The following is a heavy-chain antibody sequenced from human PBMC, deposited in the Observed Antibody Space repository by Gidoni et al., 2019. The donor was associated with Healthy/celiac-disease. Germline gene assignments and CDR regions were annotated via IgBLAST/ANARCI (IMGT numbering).Heavy chain of an antibody. V-gene: IGHV3-64D*06. CDR2: ISSNGRIT. CDR1: EFTFSSDA. J-gene: IGHJ4*02. Sequence: EVQQVESGGGLVQTGGSLGLSCSASEFTFSSDAMHWVRQSPGKGLEFVSAISSNGRITYYADSVNGRFTISRDNSKNTLYLHMSSLRAEDTSVYYCVTYPSYSSRWYFDYWGQVTLVTVSS. D-gene: IGHD6-19*01. CDR3: VTYPSYSSRWYFDY.